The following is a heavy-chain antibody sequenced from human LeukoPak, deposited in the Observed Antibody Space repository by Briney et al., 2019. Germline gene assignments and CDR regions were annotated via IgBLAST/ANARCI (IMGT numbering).Heavy chain of an antibody. CDR3: ARGLDDYGDYRGAFDI. CDR2: INWNGGST. V-gene: IGHV3-20*04. Sequence: GGSLRLSCAASGFTFDDYGMSWVRHAPGRGLEWVSGINWNGGSTGYADSVKGRFTISRDNAKNSLYLQMNSLRAEDTALYYCARGLDDYGDYRGAFDIWGQGTMVTVSS. CDR1: GFTFDDYG. D-gene: IGHD4-17*01. J-gene: IGHJ3*02.